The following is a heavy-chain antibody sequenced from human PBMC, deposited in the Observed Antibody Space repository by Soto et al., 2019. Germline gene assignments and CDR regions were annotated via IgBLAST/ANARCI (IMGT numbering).Heavy chain of an antibody. Sequence: SETLSLTCTVSGGSVSSSDYYWSWIRQHPGKGLEWIGYIYNSGSTNYNPSLKSRVTISVDTSKSQFSLKLRSVTAADTAVYFCARGPGTSGWYGYFDYWGQGALVTVSS. CDR3: ARGPGTSGWYGYFDY. J-gene: IGHJ4*02. D-gene: IGHD6-19*01. V-gene: IGHV4-61*08. CDR2: IYNSGST. CDR1: GGSVSSSDYY.